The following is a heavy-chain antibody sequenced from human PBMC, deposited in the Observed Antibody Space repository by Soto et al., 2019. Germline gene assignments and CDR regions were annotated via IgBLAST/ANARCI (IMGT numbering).Heavy chain of an antibody. D-gene: IGHD5-12*01. Sequence: SCAASGFTFSSCAMSWVRQAPGKGLEWVSAISGSGGSTYYADSVKGRFTISRDNSKNTLYLQMNSLRAEDTAVYYCAKGPRDGYNRYFQHWGQGTLVTVSS. CDR1: GFTFSSCA. V-gene: IGHV3-23*01. CDR3: AKGPRDGYNRYFQH. CDR2: ISGSGGST. J-gene: IGHJ1*01.